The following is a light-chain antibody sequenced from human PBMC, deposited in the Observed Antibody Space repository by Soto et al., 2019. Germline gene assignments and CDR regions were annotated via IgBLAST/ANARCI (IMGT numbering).Light chain of an antibody. CDR3: LQYYSIPWT. CDR1: QSVLYSSNNKNY. V-gene: IGKV4-1*01. Sequence: DIVMTQSPDSLAVSLGERATINCKSRQSVLYSSNNKNYLAWYQQSPGQPPKLLIYWASTRESGVPDRFSGSGSGTDFTLTISSLQAEDVAVYSCLQYYSIPWTFGQGTKVEIK. J-gene: IGKJ1*01. CDR2: WAS.